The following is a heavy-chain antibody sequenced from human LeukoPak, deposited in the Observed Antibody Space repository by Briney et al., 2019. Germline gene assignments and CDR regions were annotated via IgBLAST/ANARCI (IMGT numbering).Heavy chain of an antibody. CDR1: GFTFSSYW. Sequence: SGGSLRLSCAASGFTFSSYWMSWVRQAPGKGLEWVANIKQDGSEKYYVDSVKGRFTISRDNAKNSLYPQMNSLRVEDTAVYYCARDRGSSSSDPPYYYYYMDVWGKGTTVTVSS. CDR2: IKQDGSEK. J-gene: IGHJ6*03. CDR3: ARDRGSSSSDPPYYYYYMDV. D-gene: IGHD6-6*01. V-gene: IGHV3-7*01.